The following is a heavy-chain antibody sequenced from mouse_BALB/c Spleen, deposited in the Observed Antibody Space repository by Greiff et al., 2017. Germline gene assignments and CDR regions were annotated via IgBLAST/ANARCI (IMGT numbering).Heavy chain of an antibody. CDR1: GFTFSDYY. J-gene: IGHJ4*01. Sequence: VQLKQSGGGLVKPGGSLKLSCAASGFTFSDYYMYWVRQTPEKRLEWVATISDGGSYTYYPDSVKGRFTISRDNAKNNLYLQMSSLKSEDTAMYYCARGLRDRDYYAMDYWGQGTSVTVSS. V-gene: IGHV5-4*02. D-gene: IGHD2-2*01. CDR3: ARGLRDRDYYAMDY. CDR2: ISDGGSYT.